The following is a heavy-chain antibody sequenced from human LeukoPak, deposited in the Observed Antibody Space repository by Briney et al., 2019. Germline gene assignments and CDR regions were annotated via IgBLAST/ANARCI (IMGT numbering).Heavy chain of an antibody. V-gene: IGHV3-30*18. CDR2: ISYDGSNK. CDR1: GYIFTAYY. Sequence: SCKTSGYIFTAYYTHWVRQAPGKGLEWVAVISYDGSNKYYVDSVKGRFTISRDNSKNTLYLQMNSLRAEDTAVYYCAKDLGSGSYYDYWGQGTLVTVSS. J-gene: IGHJ4*02. CDR3: AKDLGSGSYYDY. D-gene: IGHD3-10*01.